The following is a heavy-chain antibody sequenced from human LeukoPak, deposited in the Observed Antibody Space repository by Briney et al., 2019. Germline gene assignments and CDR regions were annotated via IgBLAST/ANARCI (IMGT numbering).Heavy chain of an antibody. D-gene: IGHD6-13*01. V-gene: IGHV4-30-4*01. CDR1: GGSISSGDYY. CDR3: ARGPSYSSRLDY. Sequence: SETLSLTCTVSGGSISSGDYYWSWIRQPPGKGLEWIGYIYYSGSTYYNPSLKSRVTISVDTSKNQFSLKLSSVTAADTAVYYCARGPSYSSRLDYWDQGTLVTVSS. CDR2: IYYSGST. J-gene: IGHJ4*02.